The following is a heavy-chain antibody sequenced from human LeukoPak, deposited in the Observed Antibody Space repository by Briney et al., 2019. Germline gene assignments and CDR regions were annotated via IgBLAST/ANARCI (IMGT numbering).Heavy chain of an antibody. Sequence: GASVKVSCKASGYTFTSYGISWVRQATGQGLEWMGWMNPNSGNTGYAQKFQGRVTITRNTSISTAYMELSSLRSEDTAVYYCARAANPLLWWREEYYYYYMDVWGKGTTVTVSS. CDR2: MNPNSGNT. J-gene: IGHJ6*03. V-gene: IGHV1-8*03. CDR1: GYTFTSYG. D-gene: IGHD2-21*01. CDR3: ARAANPLLWWREEYYYYYMDV.